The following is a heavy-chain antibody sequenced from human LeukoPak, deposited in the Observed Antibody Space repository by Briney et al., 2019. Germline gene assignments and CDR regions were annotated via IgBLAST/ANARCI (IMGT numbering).Heavy chain of an antibody. CDR3: ARKVPNDSSGYYYRGQFDP. CDR2: IIPIFGTA. D-gene: IGHD3-22*01. Sequence: SVKVSCKASGGTFSSYAISWVRQAPGQGLEWMGGIIPIFGTANYAQKFQGRVTITADKSTSTAYMELSSLRSEDTAVYYCARKVPNDSSGYYYRGQFDPWGQGTLVTVSS. V-gene: IGHV1-69*06. CDR1: GGTFSSYA. J-gene: IGHJ5*02.